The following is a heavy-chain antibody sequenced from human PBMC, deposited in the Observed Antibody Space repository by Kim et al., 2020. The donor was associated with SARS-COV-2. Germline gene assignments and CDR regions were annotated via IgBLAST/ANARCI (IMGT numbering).Heavy chain of an antibody. V-gene: IGHV3-7*01. J-gene: IGHJ6*02. CDR1: GFTFSRSW. CDR3: ARGVGMDV. Sequence: GGSLRLSCAASGFTFSRSWMTWVRQAPGKWLEWVANIKKDGGEKYYVDSVKGRFTISRDNARNSLSLEMNSLRADDTAVYYCARGVGMDVWGQGTTVIVSS. CDR2: IKKDGGEK.